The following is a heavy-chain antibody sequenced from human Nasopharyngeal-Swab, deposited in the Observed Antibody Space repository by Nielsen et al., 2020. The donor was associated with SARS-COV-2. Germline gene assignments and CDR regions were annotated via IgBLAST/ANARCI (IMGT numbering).Heavy chain of an antibody. Sequence: SETLSLTCTVSGDSVTTSDYYRGWIRQPPGKGLEWIGTVYYSGSTYYNPSLKSRVTISVDTSKNQFSLKLNSVTATDTAVYYCARGYGSFPYYFDHWGQGTLVTVSS. CDR3: ARGYGSFPYYFDH. D-gene: IGHD1-26*01. J-gene: IGHJ4*02. V-gene: IGHV4-39*01. CDR1: GDSVTTSDYY. CDR2: VYYSGST.